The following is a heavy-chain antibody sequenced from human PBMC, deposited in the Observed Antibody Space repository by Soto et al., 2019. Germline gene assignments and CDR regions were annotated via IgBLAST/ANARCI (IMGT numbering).Heavy chain of an antibody. CDR2: INSDGSST. Sequence: EVQLVESGGGLVQPGESLRLSCAASGFTFSSYWMHWVRQAPGKGLVWVSRINSDGSSTSYAGSVKGRFTISRDNAKNTVYLQINSLGAEDTAGYYCVRTSLVVAAATREDYWGQGTLVTVSS. J-gene: IGHJ4*02. CDR3: VRTSLVVAAATREDY. CDR1: GFTFSSYW. V-gene: IGHV3-74*01. D-gene: IGHD2-15*01.